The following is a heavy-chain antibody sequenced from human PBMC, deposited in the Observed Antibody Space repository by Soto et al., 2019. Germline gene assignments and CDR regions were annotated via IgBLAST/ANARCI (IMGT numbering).Heavy chain of an antibody. CDR2: IDPSDSYT. CDR1: GYSFTSYW. D-gene: IGHD2-2*01. Sequence: GESRKISGKGSGYSFTSYWISWVRQMPGKGLEWMGRIDPSDSYTNYSPSFQGHVTISADKSISTAYLQWSSLKASDTAMYYCARQIDCSSTSCHYYYGMDVWGQGTTVTVSS. CDR3: ARQIDCSSTSCHYYYGMDV. J-gene: IGHJ6*02. V-gene: IGHV5-10-1*01.